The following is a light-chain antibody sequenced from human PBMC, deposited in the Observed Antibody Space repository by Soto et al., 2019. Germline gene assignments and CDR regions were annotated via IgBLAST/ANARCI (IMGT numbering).Light chain of an antibody. CDR1: SRDVGSYNY. CDR2: DVS. V-gene: IGLV2-14*01. CDR3: SSYTSSSTVV. J-gene: IGLJ3*02. Sequence: QSALTQPASVSGSPGQSITISCTGTSRDVGSYNYVSWYQQRPGKAPRLMIYDVSDRPSGISIRVSGSKSGNTASLTISGLQAEDEADYFCSSYTSSSTVVFGGGTKLTVL.